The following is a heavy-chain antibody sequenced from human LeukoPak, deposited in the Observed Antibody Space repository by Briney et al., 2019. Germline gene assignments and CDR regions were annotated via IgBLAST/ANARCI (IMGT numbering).Heavy chain of an antibody. J-gene: IGHJ1*01. CDR3: ARGRRVGYCKWGRWLLFFEYFQH. CDR2: INHSGST. Sequence: SETLSLTCAVYGGSFSGYYWSWIRQPPGKGLEWIGEINHSGSTNYNPSLKSRVTISVDTSKNQFSLKLSSVTAADTAVYYCARGRRVGYCKWGRWLLFFEYFQHWGQGTLVTVSS. D-gene: IGHD2-2*03. CDR1: GGSFSGYY. V-gene: IGHV4-34*01.